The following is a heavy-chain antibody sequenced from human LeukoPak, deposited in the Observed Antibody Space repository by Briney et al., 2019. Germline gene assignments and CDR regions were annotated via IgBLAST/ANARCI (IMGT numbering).Heavy chain of an antibody. D-gene: IGHD3-16*01. Sequence: SETLSLTCTVSGGSFSSGGYYWSWIRQPPGKGLEWIGYISHSGSTYYNPSLKSRVTISVDRSKNQLSQKLTSVTAADTAVYYCARDLGGWGTFDIWGQGTMVTVSS. CDR3: ARDLGGWGTFDI. CDR1: GGSFSSGGYY. CDR2: ISHSGST. J-gene: IGHJ3*02. V-gene: IGHV4-30-2*01.